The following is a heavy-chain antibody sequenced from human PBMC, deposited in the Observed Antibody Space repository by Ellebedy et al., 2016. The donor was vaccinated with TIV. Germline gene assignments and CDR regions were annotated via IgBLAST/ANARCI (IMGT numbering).Heavy chain of an antibody. V-gene: IGHV4-59*01. CDR2: LYYTGST. J-gene: IGHJ3*01. CDR1: GGSLSDNY. CDR3: VSSVSVDAFDL. D-gene: IGHD3-10*01. Sequence: SETLSLTRAVSGGSLSDNYWTWIRQPPGKGLEWIGYLYYTGSTNYNPSLKSRVTISVNTPRNQFSLKLNSVTAADTAVYYCVSSVSVDAFDLWGQGTMVTVSS.